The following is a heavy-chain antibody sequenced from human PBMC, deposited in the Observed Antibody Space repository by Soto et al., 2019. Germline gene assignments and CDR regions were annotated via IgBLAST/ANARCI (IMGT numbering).Heavy chain of an antibody. D-gene: IGHD5-18*01. CDR3: ARSYSYGSYWYFDD. CDR1: GYTFSTYG. V-gene: IGHV1-18*04. Sequence: QVQLVQSGAEVKKPGASVKVSCKASGYTFSTYGVSWVRQAPGQGLEWMGWITVSNGNTNYIDNLQGRVTMTTDKSTHTPYMELRSLTSDHTAVYYCARSYSYGSYWYFDDWGQGTLVIVSS. J-gene: IGHJ4*02. CDR2: ITVSNGNT.